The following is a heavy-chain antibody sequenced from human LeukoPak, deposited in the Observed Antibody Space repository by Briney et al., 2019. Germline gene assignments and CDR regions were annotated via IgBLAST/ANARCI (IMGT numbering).Heavy chain of an antibody. CDR2: TYHSGST. V-gene: IGHV4-38-2*02. Sequence: KPSETLSPTCTVSGGSISSGYYWGWIRQPPGKGLEWIGSTYHSGSTYYNPSLKSRVTISGDTSKNQFSLKLTSVTAADTAVYYCARVGNPLVTVFAWFDPWGQGTQVTVSS. D-gene: IGHD3-3*01. CDR1: GGSISSGYY. J-gene: IGHJ5*02. CDR3: ARVGNPLVTVFAWFDP.